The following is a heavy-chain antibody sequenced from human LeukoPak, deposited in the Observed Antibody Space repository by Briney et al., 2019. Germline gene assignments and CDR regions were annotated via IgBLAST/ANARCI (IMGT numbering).Heavy chain of an antibody. D-gene: IGHD2-2*01. J-gene: IGHJ5*02. CDR2: IYHSGST. V-gene: IGHV4-38-2*02. CDR1: GFSISNGYH. CDR3: ARQLRNMGFQYQLLWRWFDP. Sequence: SETLSLTCTVSGFSISNGYHWGWIRQPPGKGLEWIGSIYHSGSTYYNPSLKSRVTISVDTSKNQFSLKLSSVTAADTAVYYCARQLRNMGFQYQLLWRWFDPWGQGTLVTVSS.